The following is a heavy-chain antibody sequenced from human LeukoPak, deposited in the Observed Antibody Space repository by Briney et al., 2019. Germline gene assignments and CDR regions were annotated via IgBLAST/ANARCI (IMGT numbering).Heavy chain of an antibody. J-gene: IGHJ4*02. V-gene: IGHV4-59*01. Sequence: SETLSLTCTVSGGSISSYYWSWLRQPPGKGLEWIGYIYYSGSTNYNPSLKSRVTISVDTSKNQFSLKLSSVTAADTAVYYCARDGGKGWLWFDYWGQGTLVTVSS. D-gene: IGHD3-9*01. CDR3: ARDGGKGWLWFDY. CDR2: IYYSGST. CDR1: GGSISSYY.